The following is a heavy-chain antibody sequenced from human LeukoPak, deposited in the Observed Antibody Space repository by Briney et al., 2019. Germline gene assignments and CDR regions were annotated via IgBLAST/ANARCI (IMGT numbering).Heavy chain of an antibody. CDR2: IYYTGST. CDR1: GDSISNYY. V-gene: IGHV4-59*08. Sequence: SETLSLTCAVSGDSISNYYWSWIRQPPGKGLEWIGYIYYTGSTNYNPSLKSRVTISVGTSKNQFSLKLTSVTTADTAVYYCSRSGSGFSYDTFDIWGQGTVVSV. CDR3: SRSGSGFSYDTFDI. D-gene: IGHD3-22*01. J-gene: IGHJ3*02.